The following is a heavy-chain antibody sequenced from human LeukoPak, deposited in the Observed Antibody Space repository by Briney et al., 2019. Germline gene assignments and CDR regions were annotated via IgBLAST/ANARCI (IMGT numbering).Heavy chain of an antibody. V-gene: IGHV1-18*01. CDR2: ISAYNGNT. J-gene: IGHJ4*02. Sequence: ASVKVSCKASGYTFTSYGISWVRQAPGQGPGWMGWISAYNGNTNYAQKLQGRVTMTTDTSTSKAYMELRSLRSDDTAVYYCARDFGSGSYTLDSWGQGTLVTVSS. CDR3: ARDFGSGSYTLDS. D-gene: IGHD3-10*01. CDR1: GYTFTSYG.